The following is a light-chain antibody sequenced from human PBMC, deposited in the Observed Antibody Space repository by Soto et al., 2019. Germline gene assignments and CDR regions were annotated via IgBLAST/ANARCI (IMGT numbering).Light chain of an antibody. J-gene: IGKJ4*01. CDR2: AAS. V-gene: IGKV1-39*01. CDR3: QHLYSYPLS. CDR1: QSISRY. Sequence: DVKMTQSPSSLSASIGDRVTITCRASQSISRYLNWYQQKPGKAPKLLIYAASSLLGGVPSRFSGSGSGTDFTLTISSLQPEDFTTYYCQHLYSYPLSFCGGTKVDVK.